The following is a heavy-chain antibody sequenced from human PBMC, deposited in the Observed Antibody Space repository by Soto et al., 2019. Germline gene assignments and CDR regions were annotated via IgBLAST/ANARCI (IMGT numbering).Heavy chain of an antibody. Sequence: EVQLVESGGGLVKPGGSLRLSCAASGFTFSNAWMNWVRQAPGKGLEWVGRIKSKTDGGTTDYAAPVKGRFTISSEDSKNTLYLQMKSLTTEDTAVYYCTTDPGGFAWLDRPHFDSWGQGTLVTVSS. CDR2: IKSKTDGGTT. J-gene: IGHJ4*02. V-gene: IGHV3-15*07. D-gene: IGHD6-19*01. CDR3: TTDPGGFAWLDRPHFDS. CDR1: GFTFSNAW.